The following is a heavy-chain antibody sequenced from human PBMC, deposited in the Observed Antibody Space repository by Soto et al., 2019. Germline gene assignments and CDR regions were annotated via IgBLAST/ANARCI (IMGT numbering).Heavy chain of an antibody. V-gene: IGHV5-51*01. J-gene: IGHJ4*02. CDR2: VHPGESDT. CDR3: ARRGDGSNIPLDF. D-gene: IGHD2-21*01. CDR1: GSSYSNFW. Sequence: GESLKISCNASGSSYSNFWIVWVRQMPGKGLEWMGIVHPGESDTIYSPSSQGQVTIAADRSINTAYLQWTSRKASDSAMYYCARRGDGSNIPLDFWGQGTQVTVYS.